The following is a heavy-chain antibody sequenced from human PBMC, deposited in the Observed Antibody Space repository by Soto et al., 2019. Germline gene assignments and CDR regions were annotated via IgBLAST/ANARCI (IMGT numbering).Heavy chain of an antibody. J-gene: IGHJ4*02. D-gene: IGHD5-18*01. V-gene: IGHV1-18*01. CDR3: GREGYCDGRKLDF. CDR1: GYTFTSYG. CDR2: ISAYNGNT. Sequence: QVQLVQSGAEVKKPGASVKVSCKASGYTFTSYGIIWVRQAPGQGLEWMGWISAYNGNTHYAQKFQGIVTMTTDTSTSTAYLERGSLGSDDTAVYYGGREGYCDGRKLDFWGQGTLVTVSS.